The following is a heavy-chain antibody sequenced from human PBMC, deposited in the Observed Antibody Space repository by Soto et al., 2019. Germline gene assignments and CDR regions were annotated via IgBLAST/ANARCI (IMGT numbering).Heavy chain of an antibody. CDR1: GFSLSTSGVG. CDR3: AHLPWKQLWPRAPVVY. V-gene: IGHV2-5*02. CDR2: IYWDDDK. Sequence: SGPTLEPTQTLTLTCTFSGFSLSTSGVGVGWIRQPPGKALEWLGIIYWDDDKRYSPSLKSRVTITKDTFKNQLVLTMTNMDPVDTATYYCAHLPWKQLWPRAPVVYWGQGTPVTVSS. J-gene: IGHJ4*02. D-gene: IGHD5-18*01.